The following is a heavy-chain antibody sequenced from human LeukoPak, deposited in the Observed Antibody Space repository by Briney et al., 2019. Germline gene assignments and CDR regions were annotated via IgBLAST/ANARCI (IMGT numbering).Heavy chain of an antibody. CDR3: AKIAVRGVIINYFDY. CDR1: GFTFGSYA. CDR2: ISGSGGST. V-gene: IGHV3-23*01. Sequence: GGSLRLSCAASGFTFGSYAMSWVRQAPGKGLEWVSAISGSGGSTYYADSVKGRFTISRDNSKNTLYLRMNSLRAEDTAVYYCAKIAVRGVIINYFDYWGQGTLVTVSS. D-gene: IGHD3-10*01. J-gene: IGHJ4*02.